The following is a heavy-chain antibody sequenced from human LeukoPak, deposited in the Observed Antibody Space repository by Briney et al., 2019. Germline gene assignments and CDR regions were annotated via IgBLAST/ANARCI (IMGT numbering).Heavy chain of an antibody. V-gene: IGHV1-2*04. Sequence: ASVKVSCKASGYTFTGYYMHWVRQAPGQGLEWMGWINPNSGGTNYAQKFQGWVTMTRDTSISTAYMELSRLRSDDTAVYYCARGRGAYSSRWYPFDYWGQGTLVTVSS. CDR2: INPNSGGT. D-gene: IGHD6-13*01. J-gene: IGHJ4*02. CDR1: GYTFTGYY. CDR3: ARGRGAYSSRWYPFDY.